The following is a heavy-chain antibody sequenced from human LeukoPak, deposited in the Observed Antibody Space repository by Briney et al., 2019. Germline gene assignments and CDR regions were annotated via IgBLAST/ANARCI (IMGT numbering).Heavy chain of an antibody. J-gene: IGHJ4*02. CDR3: SRHSGLVPYYFAY. D-gene: IGHD6-6*01. CDR2: IKQDGSEK. Sequence: PGGSLRLSCAASGFTFSDYYMSWLRQAPGKGLEGVANIKQDGSEKYYVDSVNGRFTISRDNAKNSLYLQMNSLRAKDTDVYYFSRHSGLVPYYFAYWGQGTLVTVSS. V-gene: IGHV3-7*01. CDR1: GFTFSDYY.